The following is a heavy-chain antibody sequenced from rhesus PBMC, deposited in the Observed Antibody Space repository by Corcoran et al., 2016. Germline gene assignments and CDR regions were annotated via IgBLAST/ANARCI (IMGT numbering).Heavy chain of an antibody. CDR2: INMGGGST. CDR3: AKDHEGDVDPGFDF. CDR1: GFTFSSYG. V-gene: IGHV3S5*01. Sequence: EVQLVETGGGLVQPGGSLKLSCAASGFTFSSYGMRWVRQAPGNGLEGGSVINMGGGSTYYADAVKGRCTISRENSKNTLSLQMNSLRAEDTAVYYCAKDHEGDVDPGFDFWGQGLRVTVSS. D-gene: IGHD5-42*01. J-gene: IGHJ3*01.